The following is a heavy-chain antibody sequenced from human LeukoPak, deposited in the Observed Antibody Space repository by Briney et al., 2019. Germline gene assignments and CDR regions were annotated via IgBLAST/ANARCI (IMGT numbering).Heavy chain of an antibody. CDR2: ISGGNGAT. Sequence: GGSLRLSCAASGFTFSSYAMTWVRQAPGKGLEWVSGISGGNGATYYADSVKGRFTISRDNAKNSLYLQMNSLRAEDTAVYYCARSSGWYGWGQGTLVTVSS. J-gene: IGHJ4*02. D-gene: IGHD6-19*01. CDR1: GFTFSSYA. V-gene: IGHV3-23*01. CDR3: ARSSGWYG.